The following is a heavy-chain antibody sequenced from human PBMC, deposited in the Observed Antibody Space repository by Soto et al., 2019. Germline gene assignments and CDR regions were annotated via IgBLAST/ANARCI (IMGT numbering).Heavy chain of an antibody. CDR1: GGSFSGYY. Sequence: QVQLQQWGAGLLKPSETLSLTCAVYGGSFSGYYWSWIRQPPGKGLEWIGEINHSGSTNYNPSLKSRVTISVDTSKNQFSLKLSSVTAADTAVYYCARGKQLALDAFDIWGQGTMVTVSS. D-gene: IGHD1-1*01. CDR3: ARGKQLALDAFDI. CDR2: INHSGST. J-gene: IGHJ3*02. V-gene: IGHV4-34*01.